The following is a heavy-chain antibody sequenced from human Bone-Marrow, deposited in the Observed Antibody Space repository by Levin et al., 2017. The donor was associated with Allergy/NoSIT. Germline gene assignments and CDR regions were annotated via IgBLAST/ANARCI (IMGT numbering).Heavy chain of an antibody. CDR2: IYSGGST. D-gene: IGHD3-10*01. CDR3: AGGPSRGY. Sequence: KGLEWVSLIYSGGSTYYADSVKGRFTISRDNSKNTLYLQMNSLRAEDTAVYYCAGGPSRGYWGQGTLVTVSS. V-gene: IGHV3-53*01. J-gene: IGHJ4*02.